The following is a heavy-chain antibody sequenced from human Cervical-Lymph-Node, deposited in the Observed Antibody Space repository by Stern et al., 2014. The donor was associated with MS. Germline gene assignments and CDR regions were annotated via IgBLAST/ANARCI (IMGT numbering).Heavy chain of an antibody. D-gene: IGHD6-19*01. J-gene: IGHJ4*02. CDR2: ISSSSSTI. V-gene: IGHV3-48*02. CDR3: AKERHRITGYSSGWYRYYFDY. Sequence: EVQLVESGGGLVQPGGSLRLSCAASGFTFSSYSMNWVRQAPGKGLEWVSYISSSSSTIYYADSVKGRFTISRDNAKNSLYLQMNSLRDEDTAVYYCAKERHRITGYSSGWYRYYFDYWGQGTLVTVSS. CDR1: GFTFSSYS.